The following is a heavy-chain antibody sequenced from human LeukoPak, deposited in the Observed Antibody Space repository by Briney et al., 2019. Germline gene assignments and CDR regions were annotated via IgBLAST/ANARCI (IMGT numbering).Heavy chain of an antibody. CDR3: ARDYYDSSGYYHVYYFDY. CDR1: GFTFSSYW. Sequence: GGSLRLSCAATGFTFSSYWMSWVRQAPGKGLEWVANIKQDGSEKYYVDSVKGRFTISRDNAKNSLYLQMNSLRAEDTAVYYCARDYYDSSGYYHVYYFDYWGQGTLVTVSS. V-gene: IGHV3-7*03. D-gene: IGHD3-22*01. CDR2: IKQDGSEK. J-gene: IGHJ4*02.